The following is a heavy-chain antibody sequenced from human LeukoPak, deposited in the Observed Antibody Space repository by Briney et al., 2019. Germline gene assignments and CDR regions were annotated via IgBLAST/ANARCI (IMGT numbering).Heavy chain of an antibody. CDR2: ISGSDAST. J-gene: IGHJ4*02. Sequence: GGSLRLSCAASGFTFSSYAMSWVRQAPGKGLEWVSSISGSDASTYYADSVRGRFTISRDNSKNTLYLQMNSLRAEDTAIYYCAKPPHSSSWYGRYFDYWGQGTLVTVSS. CDR1: GFTFSSYA. CDR3: AKPPHSSSWYGRYFDY. V-gene: IGHV3-23*01. D-gene: IGHD6-13*01.